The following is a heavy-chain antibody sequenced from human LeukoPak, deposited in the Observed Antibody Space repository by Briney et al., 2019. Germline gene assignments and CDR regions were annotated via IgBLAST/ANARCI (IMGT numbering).Heavy chain of an antibody. CDR3: AKHYGVVITGEAFDI. Sequence: GGSVRLFCAASGFTFDDYAMHWVRQASGKGLEWVTGISWNRGSIGYADSVKGRFTISRDNAKNCLYLQMNSLSAEDTSLYYCAKHYGVVITGEAFDIWGQGTRVSVSS. CDR2: ISWNRGSI. D-gene: IGHD3-3*01. J-gene: IGHJ3*02. V-gene: IGHV3-9*01. CDR1: GFTFDDYA.